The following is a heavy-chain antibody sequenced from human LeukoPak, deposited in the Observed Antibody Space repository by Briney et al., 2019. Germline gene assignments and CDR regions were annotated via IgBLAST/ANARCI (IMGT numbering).Heavy chain of an antibody. CDR3: ARLYYDYVWGSYRYNDY. CDR1: GFTFSAYG. D-gene: IGHD3-16*02. Sequence: ASVKVSCKTSGFTFSAYGIAWVRQAPGHGPEWMGWISNHNGNTNYAQKLQGRVTMTTDTSTSTAYMELRSLRSDDTAVYYCARLYYDYVWGSYRYNDYWGQGTLVTVSS. J-gene: IGHJ4*02. V-gene: IGHV1-18*04. CDR2: ISNHNGNT.